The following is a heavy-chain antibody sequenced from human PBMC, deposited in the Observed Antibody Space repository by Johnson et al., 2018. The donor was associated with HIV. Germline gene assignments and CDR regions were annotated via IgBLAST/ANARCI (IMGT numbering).Heavy chain of an antibody. CDR2: ISYDGSSN. CDR3: AKERGYDSSGYNRWYVPDAFDI. D-gene: IGHD3-22*01. J-gene: IGHJ3*02. V-gene: IGHV3-30-3*02. CDR1: RFTFSSYA. Sequence: HVQLVESGGGVVQPGGSLRLSCAASRFTFSSYAMHWVRQAPGKGLEWVAVISYDGSSNYYADSVKGRFTISRDNSKNTLYVQMKSLRAEDKAVYYCAKERGYDSSGYNRWYVPDAFDIWGQGTMVTVSS.